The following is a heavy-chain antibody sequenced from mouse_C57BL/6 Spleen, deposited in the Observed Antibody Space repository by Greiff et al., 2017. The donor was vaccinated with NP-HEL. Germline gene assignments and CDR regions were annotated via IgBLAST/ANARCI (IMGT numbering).Heavy chain of an antibody. CDR2: INPNNGGT. CDR1: GYTFTDYY. CDR3: ATHYGGDY. D-gene: IGHD1-1*01. Sequence: VQLQQSGPELVKPGASVKISCKASGYTFTDYYMNWVKQSHGKSLEWIGDINPNNGGTSYNQKFKGKATLTVDKSSSTAYMELRSLTSEDSAVYYCATHYGGDYWGQGTTLTVSS. V-gene: IGHV1-26*01. J-gene: IGHJ2*01.